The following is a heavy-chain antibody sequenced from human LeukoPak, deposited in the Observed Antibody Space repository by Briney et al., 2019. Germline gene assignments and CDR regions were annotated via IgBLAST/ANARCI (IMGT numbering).Heavy chain of an antibody. J-gene: IGHJ4*02. CDR1: GGSISSSSYY. CDR3: ARNQIAASGTAHLDY. V-gene: IGHV4-39*01. D-gene: IGHD6-13*01. CDR2: IYYTGST. Sequence: SETLSLTCTVSGGSISSSSYYWDWIRQPPGKGLEWVGSIYYTGSTYYNPSLKSRVTISVDTSKTQFSLKLNSVTAADTAVYYCARNQIAASGTAHLDYWGQGTLVTVSS.